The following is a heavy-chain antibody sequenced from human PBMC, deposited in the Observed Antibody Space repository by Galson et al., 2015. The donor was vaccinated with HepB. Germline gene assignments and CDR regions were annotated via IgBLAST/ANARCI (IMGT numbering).Heavy chain of an antibody. D-gene: IGHD4-17*01. CDR2: IWYDGSNE. V-gene: IGHV3-33*01. Sequence: SLRLSCATSGFIFSDYGMHWVRQAPGKGLEWVAVIWYDGSNEYYADSVKGRFTISRDNAKNTLYLQINCPRIEDTAVYYCARGGDGDLNYFDHWGQGSLVTVSS. CDR3: ARGGDGDLNYFDH. CDR1: GFIFSDYG. J-gene: IGHJ4*02.